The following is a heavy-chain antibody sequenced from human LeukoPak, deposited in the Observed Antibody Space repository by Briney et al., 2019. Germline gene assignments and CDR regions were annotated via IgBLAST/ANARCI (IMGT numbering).Heavy chain of an antibody. CDR2: INWNGGST. CDR1: GFTFDDYG. J-gene: IGHJ4*02. V-gene: IGHV3-20*04. Sequence: GGSLRLSCAASGFTFDDYGMSWVRQAPGKGLEWVSGINWNGGSTGYADSVNGRFTISRYNAKNSLVLQMNSLRAEDTALYYCARGSYYYDSSGYPFDYWGQGTLVTVSS. CDR3: ARGSYYYDSSGYPFDY. D-gene: IGHD3-22*01.